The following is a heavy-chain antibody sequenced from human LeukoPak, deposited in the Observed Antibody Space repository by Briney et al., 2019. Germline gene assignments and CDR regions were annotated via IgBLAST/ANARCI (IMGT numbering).Heavy chain of an antibody. Sequence: KPSETLSLTCTVSGGSISSYYWSWIRQPPGKGLGWIGYIYYSGSTNYNPSLKSRVTISVDTSKNQFSLKLSSVTAADTAVYYCARHRIRKRDYYFDYWGQGTLVTVSS. CDR3: ARHRIRKRDYYFDY. V-gene: IGHV4-59*08. CDR2: IYYSGST. D-gene: IGHD2/OR15-2a*01. J-gene: IGHJ4*02. CDR1: GGSISSYY.